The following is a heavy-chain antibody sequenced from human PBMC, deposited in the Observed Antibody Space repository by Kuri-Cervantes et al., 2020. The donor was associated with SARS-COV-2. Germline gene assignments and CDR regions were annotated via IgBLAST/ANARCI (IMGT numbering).Heavy chain of an antibody. J-gene: IGHJ6*02. V-gene: IGHV3-53*01. CDR3: AREKYYYDSSGLGGGEDYYYGMDV. Sequence: LSLTCAVSGFTVSRNYMSWVRQAPGKGLEWVSVTYSGGNAYYADSVKGRFTISTDDSKNTLYLQLNSLRAEDSAVYYCAREKYYYDSSGLGGGEDYYYGMDVWGQGTTVTVSS. CDR2: TYSGGNA. CDR1: GFTVSRNY. D-gene: IGHD3-22*01.